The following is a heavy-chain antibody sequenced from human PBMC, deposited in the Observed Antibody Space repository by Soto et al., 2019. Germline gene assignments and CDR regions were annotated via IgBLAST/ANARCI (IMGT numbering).Heavy chain of an antibody. V-gene: IGHV3-23*01. CDR1: GFTISSYA. CDR3: ARDPLPCTSCPATNYYGMDV. D-gene: IGHD2-2*01. CDR2: ITGGSGST. J-gene: IGHJ6*02. Sequence: GGSLRLSCAASGFTISSYAMSWVRQAPGKGLEWVSGITGGSGSTNYADSVKGRFTISRDNSKNTLYLQMNSLRAEDTAVYYCARDPLPCTSCPATNYYGMDVWGQGTTVTVSS.